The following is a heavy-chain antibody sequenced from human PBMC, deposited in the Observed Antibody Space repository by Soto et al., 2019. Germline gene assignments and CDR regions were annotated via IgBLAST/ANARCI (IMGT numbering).Heavy chain of an antibody. D-gene: IGHD1-7*01. CDR2: IYYSGST. J-gene: IGHJ1*01. CDR1: GGSIRSTTYY. Sequence: QLQLQESGPGLVKPSETLSLTCTVSGGSIRSTTYYWGWIRQPPGKGLEWIGSIYYSGSTYYNPSLKGRVTISVDMPKNQFSLKLSSVTAADTAVYYCATHHWNLDPWGQGTLVTVSS. CDR3: ATHHWNLDP. V-gene: IGHV4-39*01.